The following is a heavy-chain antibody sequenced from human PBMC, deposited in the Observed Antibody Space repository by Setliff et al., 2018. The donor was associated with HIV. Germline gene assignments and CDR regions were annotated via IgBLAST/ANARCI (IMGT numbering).Heavy chain of an antibody. Sequence: ASVKVSCKASGYTFTSSGITWVRQAPGQGLEWMGWIGTYNGDTNYAQKFQGRVTMTTDTSTSTAYMELRSLISDDTAVYYCAREGLWFGDRGYYMDVWGTGTAVT. CDR1: GYTFTSSG. CDR3: AREGLWFGDRGYYMDV. D-gene: IGHD3-10*01. J-gene: IGHJ6*03. CDR2: IGTYNGDT. V-gene: IGHV1-18*01.